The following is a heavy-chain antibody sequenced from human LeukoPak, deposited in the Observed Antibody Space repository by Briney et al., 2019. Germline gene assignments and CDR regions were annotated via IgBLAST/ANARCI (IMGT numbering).Heavy chain of an antibody. CDR2: ISSSSSYI. CDR1: GLTFTSYS. Sequence: PGGSLRLSCAASGLTFTSYSMNWVRQAPGKGLEWVSSISSSSSYIYYADSVKGRFTISRDNAKNSLYLQMNSLRAEDTAVYYCSRGVRTVVVVAANNWFDPWGQGTLVTVSS. D-gene: IGHD2-15*01. J-gene: IGHJ5*02. CDR3: SRGVRTVVVVAANNWFDP. V-gene: IGHV3-21*01.